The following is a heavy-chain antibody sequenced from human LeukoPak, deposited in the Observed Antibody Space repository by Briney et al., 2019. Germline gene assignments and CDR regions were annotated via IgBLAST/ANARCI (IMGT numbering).Heavy chain of an antibody. J-gene: IGHJ3*02. CDR3: ARDLGLGNAFDI. CDR1: GGSISSYY. Sequence: PSETLSLTCTVSGGSISSYYWSWIRQPPGKGLEWIGYIYYSGSTNYNPSLKSRVTISVDTSKNQFSLKLSSVTAADTAVYYCARDLGLGNAFDIWGQGTMVTVSS. V-gene: IGHV4-59*01. CDR2: IYYSGST. D-gene: IGHD7-27*01.